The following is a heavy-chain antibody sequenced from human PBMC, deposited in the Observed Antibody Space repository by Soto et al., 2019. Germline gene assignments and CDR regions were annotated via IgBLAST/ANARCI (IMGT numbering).Heavy chain of an antibody. V-gene: IGHV3-48*01. CDR2: ISSSSSTI. J-gene: IGHJ6*03. CDR1: GFTFSSYS. Sequence: GGSLRLSCAASGFTFSSYSMNWVRQAPGKGLEWVSYISSSSSTIYYADSVKGRFTISRDNAKNSLYLQMNSLRAEDTAVYYCASQDDYYYYMDVWGKGTTVTVSS. CDR3: ASQDDYYYYMDV.